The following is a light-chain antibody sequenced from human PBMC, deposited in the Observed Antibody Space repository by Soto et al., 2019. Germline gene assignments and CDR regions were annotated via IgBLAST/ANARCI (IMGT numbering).Light chain of an antibody. CDR2: DAY. J-gene: IGKJ4*01. Sequence: DIQVTQSPSSVSASVGDRVTITCRASQDIGTWLAWYQQKPGRAPKLLIFDAYSLQSGVPSRFSGSGSGTDFTLTISSLQPEDFTTYFCQQAHSFPLTFGGGTKVEIK. CDR1: QDIGTW. V-gene: IGKV1D-12*01. CDR3: QQAHSFPLT.